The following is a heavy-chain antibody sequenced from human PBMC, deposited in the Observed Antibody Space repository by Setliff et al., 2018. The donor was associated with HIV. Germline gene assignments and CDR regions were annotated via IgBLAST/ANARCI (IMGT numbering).Heavy chain of an antibody. CDR3: ASSLNGDSEPWYFDL. V-gene: IGHV4-4*07. D-gene: IGHD4-17*01. J-gene: IGHJ2*01. CDR2: IHNSGNT. CDR1: GDSMSTYY. Sequence: SETLSLTCSLSGDSMSTYYWSWIRQTAGKGLEWIGRIHNSGNTNYNPSFMSRVSMSVDTSKNQFSLNLSSVTAADTAVYYCASSLNGDSEPWYFDLWGRGTLVTVSS.